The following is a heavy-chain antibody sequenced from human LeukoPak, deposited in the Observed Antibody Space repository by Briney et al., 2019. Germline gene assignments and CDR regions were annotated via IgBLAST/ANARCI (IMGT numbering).Heavy chain of an antibody. V-gene: IGHV3-30-3*01. J-gene: IGHJ3*02. Sequence: GGSLRLSCAASGFTFSSYAMHWVRQAPGRGLEWMAIISYNGSNKYYADSVKGRFPISRDNSKNTLYLQMNSLRPEDTAVYYCARRFFDIWGQGTMVTVSS. CDR2: ISYNGSNK. CDR3: ARRFFDI. CDR1: GFTFSSYA.